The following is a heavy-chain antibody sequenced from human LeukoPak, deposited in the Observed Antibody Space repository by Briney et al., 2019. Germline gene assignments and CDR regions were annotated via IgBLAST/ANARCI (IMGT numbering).Heavy chain of an antibody. CDR3: ARRAGAYSHPYDY. CDR2: ISSSSSYI. J-gene: IGHJ4*02. D-gene: IGHD4/OR15-4a*01. Sequence: PGGSLRLSCAASGFTFSSYSMNWVRQAPGKGLEWVSSISSSSSYIYYADSVKGRFTISRDNSKNMLYLQMNSLRAEDTAVYYCARRAGAYSHPYDYWGQGTLVTVSS. CDR1: GFTFSSYS. V-gene: IGHV3-21*01.